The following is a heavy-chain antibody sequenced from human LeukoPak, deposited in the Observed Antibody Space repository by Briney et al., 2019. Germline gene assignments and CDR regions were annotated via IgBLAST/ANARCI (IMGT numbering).Heavy chain of an antibody. J-gene: IGHJ4*02. CDR1: GGSFSGYY. D-gene: IGHD3-9*01. CDR3: ARYVTIFVGGESN. CDR2: IYYSGSF. V-gene: IGHV4-39*01. Sequence: SETLSLTCAVYGGSFSGYYWGWLRQSPGEGLEWIGSIYYSGSFYYNPSLKSRVTISVDTSKNQFSLRLSSVTAADTAVYYCARYVTIFVGGESNWGQGTLVTVSS.